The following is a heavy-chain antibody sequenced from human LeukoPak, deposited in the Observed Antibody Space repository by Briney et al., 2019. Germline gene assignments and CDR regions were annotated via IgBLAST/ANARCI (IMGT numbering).Heavy chain of an antibody. CDR2: MNPNSGNT. J-gene: IGHJ6*03. Sequence: GASVKVSCKASGYTFTSYDINWVRQATGQGLEWMGWMNPNSGNTGYAQKFQGRVTITRNTSISTAYMELSSLRSEDTAVYYCASGSRSRYSSSSTKDTTPNYYYYYMDVWGKGTTVTVSS. D-gene: IGHD6-6*01. V-gene: IGHV1-8*03. CDR3: ASGSRSRYSSSSTKDTTPNYYYYYMDV. CDR1: GYTFTSYD.